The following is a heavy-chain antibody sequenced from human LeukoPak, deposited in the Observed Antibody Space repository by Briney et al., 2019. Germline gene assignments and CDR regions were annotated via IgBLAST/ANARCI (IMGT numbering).Heavy chain of an antibody. V-gene: IGHV4-59*01. CDR3: ARVTAIAKIFDY. CDR2: IYYSGST. J-gene: IGHJ4*02. CDR1: GGSISSYY. D-gene: IGHD5-18*01. Sequence: PSETLSLTCTVSGGSISSYYWSWIRQPPGKGLEWIGYIYYSGSTNYNPSLKSRVTISVDTSKNQFSLKLSSVTAADTAVYYCARVTAIAKIFDYWGQGTLVTVSS.